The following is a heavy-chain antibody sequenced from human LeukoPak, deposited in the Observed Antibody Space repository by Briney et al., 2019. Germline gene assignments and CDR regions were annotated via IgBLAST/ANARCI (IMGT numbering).Heavy chain of an antibody. CDR2: IKQDDNER. V-gene: IGHV3-7*01. D-gene: IGHD4/OR15-4a*01. CDR3: ARLTDV. J-gene: IGHJ6*02. Sequence: GGTLRLSCAASGFPFNNYWMTWVRQAPGKGLEWVANIKQDDNERFYVDSVKGRFTISRDNAKNSLYLQMYSLRAEDTAVYYCARLTDVWGQGTTVTVSS. CDR1: GFPFNNYW.